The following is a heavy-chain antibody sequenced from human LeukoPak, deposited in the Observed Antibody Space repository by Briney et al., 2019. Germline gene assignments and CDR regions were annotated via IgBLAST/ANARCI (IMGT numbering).Heavy chain of an antibody. D-gene: IGHD6-6*01. CDR3: VWSSTWNRRFYLDQ. CDR1: GFTFNLAW. V-gene: IGHV3-15*04. CDR2: IAVTPDGPAT. Sequence: PGGSLRLSCAASGFTFNLAWMSWVRQTPGKGLQWVARIAVTPDGPATDYATPVRGGFTISRDDSRNMVYLQMSSLRTDDTAVYYCVWSSTWNRRFYLDQWGQGTLVTVSS. J-gene: IGHJ4*02.